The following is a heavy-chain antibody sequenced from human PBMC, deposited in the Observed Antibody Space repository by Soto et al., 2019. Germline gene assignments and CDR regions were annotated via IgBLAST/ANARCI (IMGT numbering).Heavy chain of an antibody. V-gene: IGHV1-69*06. D-gene: IGHD3-3*01. CDR3: NRGSEYDFWSGYL. CDR1: GGTSTRYA. CDR2: IVPMFGTS. Sequence: QERLVQSGAEVRKPGSSVKVSCKVTGGTSTRYAINWVRQAPGQGLEWMGGIVPMFGTSKYAQKFQGRVTSTADTSTNIAYRELRSLRSEDTAVYYCNRGSEYDFWSGYLWGQGTLVSVSS. J-gene: IGHJ4*02.